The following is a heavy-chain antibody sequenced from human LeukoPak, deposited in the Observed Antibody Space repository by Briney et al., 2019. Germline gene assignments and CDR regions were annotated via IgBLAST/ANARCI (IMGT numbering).Heavy chain of an antibody. V-gene: IGHV1-24*01. J-gene: IGHJ4*02. CDR2: FDPEDGET. CDR1: GYTLTELS. D-gene: IGHD2-2*01. Sequence: ASVKVSCKVSGYTLTELSMHWVRQAPGKGIEWMGGFDPEDGETIYAQKFQGRVTMTEDTSTDTAYMELSSLRSEDTAVYYCATAEDIVVAPDYWGQGTLVTVSS. CDR3: ATAEDIVVAPDY.